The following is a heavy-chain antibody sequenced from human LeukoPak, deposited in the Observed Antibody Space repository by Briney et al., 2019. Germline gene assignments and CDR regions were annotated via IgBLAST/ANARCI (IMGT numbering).Heavy chain of an antibody. CDR2: IFPDDSDT. CDR3: ARHGLAGCIGGRCFTSFHYYGMDV. CDR1: GCSFTYYW. V-gene: IGHV5-51*01. J-gene: IGHJ6*02. D-gene: IGHD2-15*01. Sequence: GGSLQISFQGAGCSFTYYWIGWGRRMPGKGGEGRGIIFPDDSDTKYSPSFQGQVTISVDKSINTAYLQWSSLKASDSAMYYCARHGLAGCIGGRCFTSFHYYGMDVWGQGTTVTVSS.